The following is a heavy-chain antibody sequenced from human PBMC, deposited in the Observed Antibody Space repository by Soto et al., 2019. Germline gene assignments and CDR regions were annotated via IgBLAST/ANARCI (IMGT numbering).Heavy chain of an antibody. V-gene: IGHV1-18*01. CDR2: ISAYNGNT. CDR1: GYTFTSYG. Sequence: QVQLVQSGAAVKKPGASVKVSCKASGYTFTSYGFSWLRQAPGQGLEGMGWISAYNGNTNYAQKLQGRVTMTTDTSTSTDYMELRSLRSDDTAVYYCASYHLNSYYYGMDVWGQGTTVTVSS. J-gene: IGHJ6*02. CDR3: ASYHLNSYYYGMDV.